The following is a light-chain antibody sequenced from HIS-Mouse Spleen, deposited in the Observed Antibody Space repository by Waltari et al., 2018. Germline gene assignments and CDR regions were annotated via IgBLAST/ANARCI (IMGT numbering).Light chain of an antibody. V-gene: IGLV6-57*02. CDR2: EDN. CDR3: QSYDSSNSWV. CDR1: SGSIASNY. J-gene: IGLJ3*02. Sequence: NFMLTQPHSVSESPGKTVTISCTGSSGSIASNYVQWYQQRPGSAPTTVIYEDNQRPAGVPDRLSGSIDSSSNAATLTISGLKTEDEADYYCQSYDSSNSWVFGGGTKLTVL.